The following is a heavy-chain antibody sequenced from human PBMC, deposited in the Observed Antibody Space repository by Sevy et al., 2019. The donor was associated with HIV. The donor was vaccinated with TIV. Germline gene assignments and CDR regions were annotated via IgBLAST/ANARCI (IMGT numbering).Heavy chain of an antibody. J-gene: IGHJ6*03. V-gene: IGHV3-23*01. CDR1: GLTFSSYA. D-gene: IGHD6-13*01. Sequence: GGSLRLSCAASGLTFSSYAMSWVRQAPGKGLEWVSGISGSGGSTYYADSVKGRFTISRDNSKNTLYLQMNSLRAEDTAVYYCAKSWRVYYYYMDVWGKGTTVTISS. CDR2: ISGSGGST. CDR3: AKSWRVYYYYMDV.